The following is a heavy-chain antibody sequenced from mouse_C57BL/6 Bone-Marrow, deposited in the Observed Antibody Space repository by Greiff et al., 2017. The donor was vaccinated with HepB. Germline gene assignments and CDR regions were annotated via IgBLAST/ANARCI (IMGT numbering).Heavy chain of an antibody. CDR2: IYPRDGST. J-gene: IGHJ2*01. D-gene: IGHD2-2*01. Sequence: QVQLQQSDAELVKPGASVKISCKVSGYTFADHTIHWMKQRPEQGLEWIGYIYPRDGSTKYNEKFKGKATLTADKSSSTAYMQLNSLTSEDSAVYFCARGHGSTMVTTGYYFDYWGQGTTLTVSS. CDR1: GYTFADHT. CDR3: ARGHGSTMVTTGYYFDY. V-gene: IGHV1-78*01.